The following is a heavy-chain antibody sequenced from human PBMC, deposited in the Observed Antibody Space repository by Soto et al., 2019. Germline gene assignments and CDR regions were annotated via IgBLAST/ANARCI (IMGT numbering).Heavy chain of an antibody. CDR2: IKGDETTT. J-gene: IGHJ6*02. V-gene: IGHV3-74*01. D-gene: IGHD2-21*02. CDR3: ARGLRGAYGTDV. CDR1: GFTFTDYW. Sequence: EVQLVESGGGLVQPGGSLRLSCAASGFTFTDYWVHWVRQSPGKGLVWVSRIKGDETTTNYADSVEGRFTISRDNARNTVYLQINSLRVEDTAVYFCARGLRGAYGTDVWGQGTTVTVSS.